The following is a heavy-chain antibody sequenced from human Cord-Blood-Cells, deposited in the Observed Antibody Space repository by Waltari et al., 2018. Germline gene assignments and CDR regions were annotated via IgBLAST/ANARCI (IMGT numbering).Heavy chain of an antibody. Sequence: EVQLLESGGGLVQPGGHLRLSCGASGFTFSSTAMNWVRQAHGKGVEWVSAISGGGGSTYYADSVKGRFTISRDNSKNTLYLQMNSLRAEDTAVYYCAKDLVSEWLNAEYFQHWGQGTLVTVSS. J-gene: IGHJ1*01. CDR1: GFTFSSTA. V-gene: IGHV3-23*01. CDR2: ISGGGGST. CDR3: AKDLVSEWLNAEYFQH. D-gene: IGHD3-3*01.